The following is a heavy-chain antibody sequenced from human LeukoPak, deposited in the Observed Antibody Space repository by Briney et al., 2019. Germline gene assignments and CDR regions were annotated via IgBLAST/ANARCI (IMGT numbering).Heavy chain of an antibody. J-gene: IGHJ6*03. CDR3: ARGPALSSSSGYYYYYMDV. CDR2: IYYSGST. CDR1: GGSISSYY. Sequence: PSETLSLTCTVSGGSISSYYWSWIRQPPGKGLEWIGYIYYSGSTNYNPSLKSRVTISVDTSKNQFSLKLSSATAADTAVYYCARGPALSSSSGYYYYYMDVWGKGTTVTVSS. V-gene: IGHV4-59*01. D-gene: IGHD6-6*01.